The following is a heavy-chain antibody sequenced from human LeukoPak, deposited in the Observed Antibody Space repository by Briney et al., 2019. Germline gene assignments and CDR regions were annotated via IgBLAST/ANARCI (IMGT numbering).Heavy chain of an antibody. CDR1: GFTFRNYW. D-gene: IGHD2-15*01. CDR2: TKPDGSAE. J-gene: IGHJ4*02. V-gene: IGHV3-7*01. Sequence: GGSLRLSCAASGFTFRNYWMGWVRQAPGKGLEWVANTKPDGSAEYYADSVRGRFTTSRDNANNLLYLQMNRLRAEDTAVYYCARDGGLNTNPDYWGQGTLVTVSS. CDR3: ARDGGLNTNPDY.